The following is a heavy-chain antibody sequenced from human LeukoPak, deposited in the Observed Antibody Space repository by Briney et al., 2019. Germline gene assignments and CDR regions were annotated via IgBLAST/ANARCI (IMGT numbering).Heavy chain of an antibody. J-gene: IGHJ4*02. V-gene: IGHV3-11*01. D-gene: IGHD4-17*01. CDR2: ISGSGSVR. CDR3: ARATTGDDLDY. CDR1: GFTFSDYY. Sequence: GGSLRLSCAASGFTFSDYYMSWIRQAPGKGLEWISYISGSGSVRNYVDSVKGRFTISRDNAKSSVYLQMDSLRAEDTAVYYCARATTGDDLDYWGQGTLVTVSS.